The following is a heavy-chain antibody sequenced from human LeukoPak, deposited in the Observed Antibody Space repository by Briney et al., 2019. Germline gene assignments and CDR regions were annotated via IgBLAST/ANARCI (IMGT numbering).Heavy chain of an antibody. J-gene: IGHJ4*02. V-gene: IGHV3-23*01. D-gene: IGHD3-22*01. CDR1: GFTFSSYA. CDR2: ISGSGGST. Sequence: PGGSLRLSCAASGFTFSSYAMSWVRQAPGKGLEWVSAISGSGGSTYYADSVKGRFTISRDNSKNTLYLQMNSLRAEDTAVYYCAKDYYDSSGYWYYSDYWGQGTLVTVSS. CDR3: AKDYYDSSGYWYYSDY.